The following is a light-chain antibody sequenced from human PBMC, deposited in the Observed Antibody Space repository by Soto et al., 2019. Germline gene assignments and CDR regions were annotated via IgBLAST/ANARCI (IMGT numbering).Light chain of an antibody. Sequence: QSVLTQPPSASGTPGQRVTISCSTSSSNLGDNAVNWYQHVPGTAPKLLIYSYDQRPSGVPDRFSGSKSGTSASLAISGLQSEDEADYHCAACDASLDGYVFGTGIKLTVL. V-gene: IGLV1-44*01. CDR2: SYD. J-gene: IGLJ1*01. CDR3: AACDASLDGYV. CDR1: SSNLGDNA.